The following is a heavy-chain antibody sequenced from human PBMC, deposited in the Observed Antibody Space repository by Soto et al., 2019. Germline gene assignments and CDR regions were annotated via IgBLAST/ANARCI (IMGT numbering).Heavy chain of an antibody. CDR3: AHPRGYGVFDAYDI. Sequence: LRLSCAASGFTFSTYAMSWVRQAPGKGLEWVSAISRDAYDIYYADSVKGRFTISRDNSKHMLYLQMNSLRTEDTAVYYCAHPRGYGVFDAYDIWGQGAMVTVSS. J-gene: IGHJ3*02. V-gene: IGHV3-23*01. CDR1: GFTFSTYA. D-gene: IGHD4-17*01. CDR2: ISRDAYDI.